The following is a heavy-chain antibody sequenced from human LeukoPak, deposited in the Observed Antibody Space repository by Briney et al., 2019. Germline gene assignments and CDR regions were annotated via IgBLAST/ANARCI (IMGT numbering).Heavy chain of an antibody. CDR2: IDSDGSNT. Sequence: TGGSLRLSCAASGFTFSSYGMHWVRQAPGKGLVWVSRIDSDGSNTDYADSVKGRFTISRDNAKNTLYLQMNSLRAEDTAVYYCARNPAYSTGWVDYWGQGTLVTVSS. D-gene: IGHD6-19*01. CDR1: GFTFSSYG. CDR3: ARNPAYSTGWVDY. J-gene: IGHJ4*02. V-gene: IGHV3-74*01.